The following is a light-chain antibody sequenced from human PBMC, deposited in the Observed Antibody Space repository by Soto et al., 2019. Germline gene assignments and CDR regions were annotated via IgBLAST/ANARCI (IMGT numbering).Light chain of an antibody. CDR1: QTISNW. J-gene: IGKJ1*01. CDR3: QQYNLYWT. V-gene: IGKV1-5*03. CDR2: KAS. Sequence: DIQMTQSPSTLPASVGDRVTITCRASQTISNWLAWYQQKPGKVPKLLIYKASSLESGVPSRFSGSGSATEFTITISSLQPDDFATYYCQQYNLYWTFGQGTKVEIK.